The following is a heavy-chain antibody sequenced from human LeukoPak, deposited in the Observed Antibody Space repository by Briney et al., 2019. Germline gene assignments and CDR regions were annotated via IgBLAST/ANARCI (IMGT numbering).Heavy chain of an antibody. CDR2: ISSNGGST. CDR1: GFTFSSYA. V-gene: IGHV3-64*01. Sequence: GGSLRLSCAASGFTFSSYAMHWVRQAPGKGLEYVSAISSNGGSTYYANSVKGRFTISRDNSKNTLYLQMGSLRAEDMAVYYCAREKSHEYYFDYRGQGTLVTVSS. J-gene: IGHJ4*02. CDR3: AREKSHEYYFDY.